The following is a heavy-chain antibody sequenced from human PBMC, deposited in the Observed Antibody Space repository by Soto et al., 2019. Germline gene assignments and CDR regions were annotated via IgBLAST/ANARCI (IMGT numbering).Heavy chain of an antibody. CDR2: ISYDGSTL. CDR1: GFNCSNYG. V-gene: IGHV3-30*18. J-gene: IGHJ4*01. CDR3: AKPSQPYSAPYYFDS. D-gene: IGHD4-4*01. Sequence: QVQLVESGGGEVQPGRSLRLSCAASGFNCSNYGMHWVRQAPGKGREWVAIISYDGSTLYYADSVKGRFTISRDNSKNTLYLQLNTLRTEDTAVYYCAKPSQPYSAPYYFDSWGQGTLGTVSS.